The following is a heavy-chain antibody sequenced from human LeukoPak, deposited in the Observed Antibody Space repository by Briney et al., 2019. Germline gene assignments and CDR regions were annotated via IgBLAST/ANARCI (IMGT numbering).Heavy chain of an antibody. CDR3: ARQYSGSYYPLFWFDP. V-gene: IGHV1-2*02. CDR1: GYTFTGYY. Sequence: ASVKVSCKASGYTFTGYYMHWVRQAPGQGLEWMGWINPNSGGTNYAQKFQGRVTMTRDTSISTAYMELSRLRSDDTAVYYCARQYSGSYYPLFWFDPWGQGTLVTVSS. D-gene: IGHD1-26*01. CDR2: INPNSGGT. J-gene: IGHJ5*02.